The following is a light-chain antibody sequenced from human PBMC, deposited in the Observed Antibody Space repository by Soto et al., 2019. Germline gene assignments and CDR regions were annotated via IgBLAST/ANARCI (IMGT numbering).Light chain of an antibody. CDR1: QSISSY. CDR3: PQSYSTPT. J-gene: IGKJ1*01. CDR2: AAS. V-gene: IGKV1-39*01. Sequence: DIQMTQSPSSLSASVGDRVTITCRASQSISSYLNWYQQKPGKAPKLLIYAASSLQSRVPSRFSGSGSGTDFTLTIRSLQPEDFATYYCPQSYSTPTFGQATKVDI.